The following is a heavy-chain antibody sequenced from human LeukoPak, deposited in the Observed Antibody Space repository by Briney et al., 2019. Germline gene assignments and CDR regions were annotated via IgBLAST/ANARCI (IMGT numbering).Heavy chain of an antibody. J-gene: IGHJ4*02. CDR1: GYTFTSYA. CDR3: ARERTAGYGKARFDY. V-gene: IGHV1-3*01. Sequence: ASVKASCKASGYTFTSYAIHRVRQAPGQSLEWMGWIHAGGGDPKYSQKFQDRVTFTRDTSASTAYMELNSLRSEDAAVYYCARERTAGYGKARFDYWGQGTLVTVPS. D-gene: IGHD3-16*01. CDR2: IHAGGGDP.